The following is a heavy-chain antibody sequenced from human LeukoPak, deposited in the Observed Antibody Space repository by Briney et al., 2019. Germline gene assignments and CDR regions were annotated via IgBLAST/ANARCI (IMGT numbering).Heavy chain of an antibody. CDR3: ARAPYYYDSSGYSQGGYYYYYMDV. Sequence: SVKVSCKASGGTFSSYAISWVRQAPGQGLEWMGGIIPIFGTANYAQKFQGRVTITTDESTSTAYMELSSLRSEDTAAYYCARAPYYYDSSGYSQGGYYYYYMDVWGKGTTVTVSS. J-gene: IGHJ6*03. CDR1: GGTFSSYA. V-gene: IGHV1-69*05. D-gene: IGHD3-22*01. CDR2: IIPIFGTA.